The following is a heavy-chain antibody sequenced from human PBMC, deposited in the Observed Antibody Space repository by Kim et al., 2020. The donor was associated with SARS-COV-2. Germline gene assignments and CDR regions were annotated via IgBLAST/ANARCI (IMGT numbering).Heavy chain of an antibody. J-gene: IGHJ6*02. V-gene: IGHV1-69*13. CDR1: GGISSSYA. D-gene: IGHD1-26*01. CDR2: IIPVFGTR. CDR3: ARGGGTFASNYYGMDV. Sequence: SVKVSCKASGGISSSYAVNWVRQAPGHGLEWMGGIIPVFGTRTNAQKFQGRVTFTADESTRTVYMELSSLASVDTAVYYCARGGGTFASNYYGMDVWGQ.